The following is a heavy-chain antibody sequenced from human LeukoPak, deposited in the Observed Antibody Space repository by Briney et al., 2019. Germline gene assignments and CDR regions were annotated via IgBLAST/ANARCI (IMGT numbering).Heavy chain of an antibody. D-gene: IGHD2-21*02. CDR2: ISGSGGST. CDR3: AKDVAVVTARAVFDY. Sequence: PGRSLRLSCAASGFTFSSYAMSWVRQAPGKGLEWVSAISGSGGSTYYADSVKGRFTISRDNSKNTLYLQMNSLRAEDTAVYYCAKDVAVVTARAVFDYWGQGTLVTVSS. J-gene: IGHJ4*02. CDR1: GFTFSSYA. V-gene: IGHV3-23*01.